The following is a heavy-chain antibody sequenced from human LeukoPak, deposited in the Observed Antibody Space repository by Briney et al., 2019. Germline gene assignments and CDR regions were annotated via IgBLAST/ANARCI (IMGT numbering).Heavy chain of an antibody. V-gene: IGHV4-59*08. CDR1: GGSMSGHY. Sequence: SETLSLTCTVSGGSMSGHYWSWIRQPPGKGLEWIGYIFYTGITIYNPSLKSRVTISIDTSKNQFSLKLSSVTAADTAVYYCARQEDDYRSYFKFWGQGTLVTVSS. CDR3: ARQEDDYRSYFKF. CDR2: IFYTGIT. J-gene: IGHJ4*02. D-gene: IGHD4-11*01.